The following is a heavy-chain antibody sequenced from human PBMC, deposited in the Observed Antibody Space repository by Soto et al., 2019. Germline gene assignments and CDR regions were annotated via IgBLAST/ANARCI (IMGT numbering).Heavy chain of an antibody. J-gene: IGHJ4*02. Sequence: GSLRLSCAASGFTFSSYAMSWVRQAPGKGLEWVSAISGSGGSTYYADSVKGRFTISRDNSKNTLYLQMNSLRAEDTAVYYCAKDISIFRVVIIDYWGQGTLVTVSS. CDR1: GFTFSSYA. D-gene: IGHD3-3*01. V-gene: IGHV3-23*01. CDR2: ISGSGGST. CDR3: AKDISIFRVVIIDY.